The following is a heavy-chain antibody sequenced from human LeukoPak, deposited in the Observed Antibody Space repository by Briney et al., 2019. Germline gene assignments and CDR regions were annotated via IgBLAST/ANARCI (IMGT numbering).Heavy chain of an antibody. Sequence: SETLSLTCTVSGYSISSGYYWGWIRQPPGKGLEWIGSIYHSGSTYYNPSLKSRVTISVDTSKNQFSLKLSSVTAADTAVYYCARDSVAGTLSNAFDIWGQGTMVTVSS. D-gene: IGHD6-19*01. J-gene: IGHJ3*02. CDR3: ARDSVAGTLSNAFDI. CDR2: IYHSGST. V-gene: IGHV4-38-2*02. CDR1: GYSISSGYY.